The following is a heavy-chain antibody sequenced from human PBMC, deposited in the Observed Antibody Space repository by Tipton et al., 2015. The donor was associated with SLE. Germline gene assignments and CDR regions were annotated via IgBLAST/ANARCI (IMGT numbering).Heavy chain of an antibody. J-gene: IGHJ3*01. D-gene: IGHD2/OR15-2a*01. CDR2: INYSGST. V-gene: IGHV4-39*07. CDR3: AREIFFYACDF. Sequence: PGLVKPSETLSLTCTVSGGSISSSSYYWGWIRQPPGKGLEWIGSINYSGSTHYNPSLRSRVTISEDTSKNQFYLKLSSVTAADTAVYYCAREIFFYACDFWGQGTMVTVSS. CDR1: GGSISSSSYY.